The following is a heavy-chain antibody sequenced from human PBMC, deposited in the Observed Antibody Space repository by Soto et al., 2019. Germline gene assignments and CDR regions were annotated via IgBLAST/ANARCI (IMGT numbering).Heavy chain of an antibody. CDR3: ARENDGDFDY. CDR2: IYHSGSI. Sequence: SETLSLTCAVYGGSFSGYYWSWVRQPPGKGLEWIGEIYHSGSINYNPSLKSRVTISVDKSKNQFSLKLSSVTAADTAVYYCARENDGDFDYWGQGTLVTVSS. CDR1: GGSFSGYY. V-gene: IGHV4-34*01. J-gene: IGHJ4*02. D-gene: IGHD1-1*01.